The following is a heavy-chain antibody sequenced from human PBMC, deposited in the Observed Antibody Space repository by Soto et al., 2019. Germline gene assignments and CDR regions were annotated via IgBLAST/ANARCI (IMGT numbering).Heavy chain of an antibody. D-gene: IGHD4-17*01. J-gene: IGHJ6*03. CDR1: GGSISSYY. V-gene: IGHV4-59*08. CDR3: ARLSIPTTVTTHVLGYYYYYYMDV. Sequence: SETLSLTCTVSGGSISSYYWSWIRQPPGKGLEWIGYIYYSGSTNYNPSLKSRVTISVDTSKNQFSLKLSSVTAADTAVYYCARLSIPTTVTTHVLGYYYYYYMDVWGKGTRVTVAS. CDR2: IYYSGST.